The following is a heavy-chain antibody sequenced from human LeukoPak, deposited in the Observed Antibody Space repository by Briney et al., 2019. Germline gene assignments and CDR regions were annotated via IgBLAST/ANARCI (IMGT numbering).Heavy chain of an antibody. J-gene: IGHJ4*02. V-gene: IGHV4-39*01. CDR1: GGSISSSSYY. D-gene: IGHD6-6*01. Sequence: PSETLSLTCTVSGGSISSSSYYWGWIRQPPGKGLEWIGSIYYSGSTYYNPSLKSRVTISVDTSKNQFSLKLSSVTAADTAVYYCARLGSIAAPNVDYWGQGTLVTVPS. CDR2: IYYSGST. CDR3: ARLGSIAAPNVDY.